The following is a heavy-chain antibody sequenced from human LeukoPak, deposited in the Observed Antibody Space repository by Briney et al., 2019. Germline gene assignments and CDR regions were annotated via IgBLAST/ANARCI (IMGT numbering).Heavy chain of an antibody. CDR3: AKAPDVVSTNYYYYYMDV. D-gene: IGHD5/OR15-5a*01. V-gene: IGHV3-23*01. Sequence: GGSLRLSCAASGFTFSSSAMSWVRQAPGKGLEWVSNISGSGSGGSTYYADSVKGRFTISRDNSKNTLYLQMNSLRAEDTAVYYCAKAPDVVSTNYYYYYMDVWGKGTTVTVSS. CDR2: ISGSGSGGST. CDR1: GFTFSSSA. J-gene: IGHJ6*03.